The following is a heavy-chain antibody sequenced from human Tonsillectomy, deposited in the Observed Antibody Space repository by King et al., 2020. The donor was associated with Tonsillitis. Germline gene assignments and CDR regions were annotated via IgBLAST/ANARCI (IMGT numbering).Heavy chain of an antibody. CDR2: ISYSGST. CDR1: GGSISSYY. J-gene: IGHJ4*02. V-gene: IGHV4-59*08. CDR3: ARGFSYFDY. Sequence: QLPESGPGLVKPSETLSLTCIVSGGSISSYYWTWIRQPPGKRLEWIGYISYSGSTNSNPALKRRVTISADTSKNQFSLTLSSVPAADTALYYCARGFSYFDYWGQGTLVTVSS.